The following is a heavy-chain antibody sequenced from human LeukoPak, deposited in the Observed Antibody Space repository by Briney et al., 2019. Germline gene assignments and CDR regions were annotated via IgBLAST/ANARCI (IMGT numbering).Heavy chain of an antibody. Sequence: SVTVSCKASGGTFSSYAISWVRQAPGQGLEWMGGIIPMLGRSNYAQKFQGRVTISTDESTSTAYMEMSSLRSENTAVYYCAREDHTANNWFDPWGQGTLVTVSS. J-gene: IGHJ5*02. CDR2: IIPMLGRS. CDR1: GGTFSSYA. CDR3: AREDHTANNWFDP. D-gene: IGHD5-18*01. V-gene: IGHV1-69*05.